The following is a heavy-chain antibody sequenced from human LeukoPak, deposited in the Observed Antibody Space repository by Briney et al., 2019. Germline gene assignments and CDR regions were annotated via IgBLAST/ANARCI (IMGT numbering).Heavy chain of an antibody. J-gene: IGHJ4*02. D-gene: IGHD2-15*01. Sequence: PSATLSLTCIVSGGSIGSYYWSWVRQTPGKGLEWIGYVYYTGRTNYNPSLKSRVTILVDTSKNQFSLKLSSVTAADTAVYYCARLTGGWWGQGALVTVSS. CDR2: VYYTGRT. V-gene: IGHV4-59*08. CDR3: ARLTGGW. CDR1: GGSIGSYY.